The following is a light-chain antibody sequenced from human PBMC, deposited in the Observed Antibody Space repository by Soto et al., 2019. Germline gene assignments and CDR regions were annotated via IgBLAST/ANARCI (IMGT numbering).Light chain of an antibody. CDR1: QGISNS. V-gene: IGKV1-27*01. CDR3: QTYNSAPVT. J-gene: IGKJ4*01. CDR2: AAS. Sequence: DIQMTQSPSSLSASVGDRVTITCRASQGISNSLAWYQQNAGKSPKLLIYAASNLQSGVPSRFSGSGSGTEFSLTISSLQPEDVATYYCQTYNSAPVTFGGGTKVEIK.